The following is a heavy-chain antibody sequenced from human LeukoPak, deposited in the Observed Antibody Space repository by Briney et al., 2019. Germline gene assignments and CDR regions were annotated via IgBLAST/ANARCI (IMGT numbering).Heavy chain of an antibody. D-gene: IGHD1-14*01. Sequence: RSGGSLRLSCAASGFTVSSNYMSWVRQAPGKGLEWVSGITGNGGGTHYADSVKGRFTISRDNSKNTLYLQMNSLRAEDTAVYYXXXDFVGTLADAFDIWGQGTMVTVSS. V-gene: IGHV3-53*01. CDR1: GFTVSSNY. CDR3: XXDFVGTLADAFDI. CDR2: TGNGGGT. J-gene: IGHJ3*02.